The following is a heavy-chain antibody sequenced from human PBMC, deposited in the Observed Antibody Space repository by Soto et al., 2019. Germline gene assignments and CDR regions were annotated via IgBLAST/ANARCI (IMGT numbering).Heavy chain of an antibody. Sequence: EVQLLESGGGLIQPGGSLRLSCAASGFTFSSYAMSWVRQAPGKGLEWVSTISGSGGSTYYADSVKGRFTIPRDNSKNTLYLQMNSLRAEDTAVYYCAKGYSSGWRGGYYFDYWGQGTLVTVSS. CDR1: GFTFSSYA. CDR2: ISGSGGST. V-gene: IGHV3-23*01. D-gene: IGHD6-19*01. CDR3: AKGYSSGWRGGYYFDY. J-gene: IGHJ4*02.